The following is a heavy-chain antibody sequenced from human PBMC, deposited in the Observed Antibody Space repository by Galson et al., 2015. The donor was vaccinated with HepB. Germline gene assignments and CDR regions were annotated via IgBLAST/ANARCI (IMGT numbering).Heavy chain of an antibody. D-gene: IGHD3-10*01. Sequence: SVKVSCKASGGTFSSYAISWVRQAPGQGLEWMGGIIPIFGTANYAQKFQGRVTITADESTSTAYMELSSLRSEDTAVYYCARDSSTMVRLRRYYYGMDVWGQGTTVTVSS. CDR1: GGTFSSYA. V-gene: IGHV1-69*13. CDR3: ARDSSTMVRLRRYYYGMDV. J-gene: IGHJ6*02. CDR2: IIPIFGTA.